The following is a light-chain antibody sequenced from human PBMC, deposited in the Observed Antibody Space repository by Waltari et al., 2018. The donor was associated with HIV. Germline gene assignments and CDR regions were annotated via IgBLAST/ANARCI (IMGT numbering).Light chain of an antibody. CDR1: SSDVGGYNS. CDR2: DVS. CDR3: CSYAGSYTYV. Sequence: QSALTQPRSVSGSPGQSVTLSCTGTSSDVGGYNSVSWYQKHPGKAPKLMIYDVSKRPSGVPDRFSGSKSGNTASLTISGLQAEDEADYYCCSYAGSYTYVFGTGTKVTVL. J-gene: IGLJ1*01. V-gene: IGLV2-11*01.